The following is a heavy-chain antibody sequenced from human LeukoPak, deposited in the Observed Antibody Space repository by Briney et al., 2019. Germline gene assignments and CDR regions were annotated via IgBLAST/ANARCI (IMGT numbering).Heavy chain of an antibody. Sequence: SETLSLTCTVSGGSVSSGSYYWSWIRQPPGKGLEWIGYIYYSGSTNYNPSLKSRVTISVDTSKNQFSLKLSSVTAADTAVFYCARVASGYDVFDIWGQGTMGTVSS. CDR3: ARVASGYDVFDI. J-gene: IGHJ3*02. CDR2: IYYSGST. D-gene: IGHD5-12*01. CDR1: GGSVSSGSYY. V-gene: IGHV4-61*01.